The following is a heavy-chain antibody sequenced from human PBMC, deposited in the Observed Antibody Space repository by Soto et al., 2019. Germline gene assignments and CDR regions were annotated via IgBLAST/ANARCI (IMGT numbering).Heavy chain of an antibody. Sequence: PSETLSLTCTVSGGSISSYDWSWIRQPPGKGLEWIGYIYYSGSTNYNPSLKSRVTISVDTSKNQFSLKLSSVTAADTAVYYCARRDDYGDYVFDYWGQGTLVTVSS. CDR2: IYYSGST. D-gene: IGHD4-17*01. V-gene: IGHV4-59*08. CDR3: ARRDDYGDYVFDY. J-gene: IGHJ4*02. CDR1: GGSISSYD.